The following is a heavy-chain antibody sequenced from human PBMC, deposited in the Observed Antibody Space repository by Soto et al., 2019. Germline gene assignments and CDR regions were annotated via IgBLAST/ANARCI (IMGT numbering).Heavy chain of an antibody. Sequence: PGGSLRLSCAPSGFTFSSYGMHWVRQAPGKGLEWVAVVSYDGSTKYYVDSVKGRFTISRDNSKNTLYLQMNSLRAEDTAVYYCAKVGDYYESIGSLDYWGQGTLVTVSS. CDR1: GFTFSSYG. CDR2: VSYDGSTK. V-gene: IGHV3-30*18. J-gene: IGHJ4*02. D-gene: IGHD3-22*01. CDR3: AKVGDYYESIGSLDY.